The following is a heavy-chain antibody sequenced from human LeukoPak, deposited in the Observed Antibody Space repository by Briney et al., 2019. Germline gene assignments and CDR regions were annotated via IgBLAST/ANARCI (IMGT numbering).Heavy chain of an antibody. D-gene: IGHD1-14*01. V-gene: IGHV3-53*01. Sequence: PGRSLRLSCAASGFTVSSNHMSWVRQAPGKGLEWVSVIYSGGSTYYADSVKGRFTISRDNSKNTLYLQMNSLRAEDTAVYYCAREGVNHWFDCWGQGTLVTVSS. CDR2: IYSGGST. J-gene: IGHJ4*02. CDR3: AREGVNHWFDC. CDR1: GFTVSSNH.